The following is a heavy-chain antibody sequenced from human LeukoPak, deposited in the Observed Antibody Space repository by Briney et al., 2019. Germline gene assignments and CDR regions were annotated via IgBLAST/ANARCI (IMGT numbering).Heavy chain of an antibody. J-gene: IGHJ4*02. Sequence: SETLSLTCTVSGGSISSYYWSWIRQPPGKGLGWIGYIYYSGSTNYNPSLKSRVTISVDTSKNQFSLKLSSVTAADTAVYYCARDDCSGGSCRFDYWGQGTLVTVSS. V-gene: IGHV4-59*01. CDR2: IYYSGST. CDR3: ARDDCSGGSCRFDY. CDR1: GGSISSYY. D-gene: IGHD2-15*01.